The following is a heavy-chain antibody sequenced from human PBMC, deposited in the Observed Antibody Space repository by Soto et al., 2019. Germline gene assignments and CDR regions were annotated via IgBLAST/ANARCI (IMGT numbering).Heavy chain of an antibody. J-gene: IGHJ4*02. CDR1: GVSNSSHDW. D-gene: IGHD5-12*01. CDR2: SHQSGNT. CDR3: ATRATGRVY. V-gene: IGHV4-4*02. Sequence: QVQLQESGPGLVKPSGTLSLTCAVSGVSNSSHDWWTWVRQPPGKGLEWIGESHQSGNTNYNSSLESRVTISLHKSKIQFSLPLSSVTVADTAVYYCATRATGRVYWGQGTLVTFSS.